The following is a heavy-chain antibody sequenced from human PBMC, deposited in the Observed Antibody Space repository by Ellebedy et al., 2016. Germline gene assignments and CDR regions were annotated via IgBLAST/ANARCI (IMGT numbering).Heavy chain of an antibody. CDR1: GGSFTDYL. D-gene: IGHD6-6*01. Sequence: SETLSLXXAVYGGSFTDYLWNWIRQPPGKGLEWIGEIHHSGGTNYNPSLKSRVTISVDTSKNQFSLNLNSVTAADTAVYYCAREVIAARSAYEYWGQGTLVSVSS. CDR3: AREVIAARSAYEY. J-gene: IGHJ4*02. CDR2: IHHSGGT. V-gene: IGHV4-34*01.